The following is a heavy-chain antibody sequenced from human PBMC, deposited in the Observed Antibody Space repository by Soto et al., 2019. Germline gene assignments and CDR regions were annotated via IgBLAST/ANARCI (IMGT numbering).Heavy chain of an antibody. CDR2: ISYDGSNK. Sequence: PGGSLRLSCAASGFTFSSYGMHWVRQAPGKGLEWVAVISYDGSNKYYADSVKGRFTISRDNSKNTLYLQMNSLRAEDTAVYYCAKEEGGSYGDYYYGMDVWGQGTTVTVSS. CDR1: GFTFSSYG. V-gene: IGHV3-30*18. J-gene: IGHJ6*02. D-gene: IGHD4-17*01. CDR3: AKEEGGSYGDYYYGMDV.